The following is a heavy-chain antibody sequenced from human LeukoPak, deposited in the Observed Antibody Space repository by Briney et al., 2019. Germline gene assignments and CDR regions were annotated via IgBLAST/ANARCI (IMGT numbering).Heavy chain of an antibody. V-gene: IGHV4-59*01. CDR3: ARAQDCSSTSCYFLGWDDYYYYGMDV. CDR2: IYYSGST. CDR1: GGSISSYY. J-gene: IGHJ6*02. D-gene: IGHD2-2*01. Sequence: SETLSLTCTVSGGSISSYYWSWIRQPPGKGLEWIGYIYYSGSTNYNPSLKSRVTISVDTSKNQFSLKLSSVTAADTAVYYCARAQDCSSTSCYFLGWDDYYYYGMDVWGQGTTVTVSS.